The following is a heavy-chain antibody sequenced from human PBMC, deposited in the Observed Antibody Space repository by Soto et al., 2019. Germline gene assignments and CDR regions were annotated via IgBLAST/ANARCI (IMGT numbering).Heavy chain of an antibody. Sequence: QVQLQQWGAGLLKPSETLSLTCAVYGGSFSGYYWSWIRQPPGKGLEWIGEINHSGSTNYNPSLKRRVTISVDTSKNQFSLKLSSVTAADTAVYYCARGQDSVYYDFWSGYLNWFDPWGQGTLVTVSS. D-gene: IGHD3-3*01. CDR2: INHSGST. J-gene: IGHJ5*02. CDR3: ARGQDSVYYDFWSGYLNWFDP. CDR1: GGSFSGYY. V-gene: IGHV4-34*01.